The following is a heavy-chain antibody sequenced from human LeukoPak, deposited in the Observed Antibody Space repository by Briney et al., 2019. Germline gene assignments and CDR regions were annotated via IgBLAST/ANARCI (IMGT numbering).Heavy chain of an antibody. Sequence: GGSLRLSCAASGFTFSSYGMHWVRQAPAKGLEWVAIISYDGSNKYYADSVKGRFTISRDNSKNTLCLQMNSLRAEDTAVYYCAKSTTVTQRGYFDYWGQGTLVTVSS. CDR3: AKSTTVTQRGYFDY. CDR2: ISYDGSNK. CDR1: GFTFSSYG. V-gene: IGHV3-30*18. J-gene: IGHJ4*02. D-gene: IGHD4-17*01.